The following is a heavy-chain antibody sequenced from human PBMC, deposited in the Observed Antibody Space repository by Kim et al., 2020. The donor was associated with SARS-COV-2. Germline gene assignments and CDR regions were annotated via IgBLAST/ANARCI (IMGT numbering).Heavy chain of an antibody. CDR3: ARTNRVYYYYVMDV. D-gene: IGHD2-8*01. J-gene: IGHJ6*02. Sequence: SQTLSLTCTVSGGSISSSSYYWGWIRQPPGKGLEWIGSIYYSGSTYYNPSLKSRVTISVDTSKNQFSLKLSSVTAADTAVYYCARTNRVYYYYVMDVWSQGTTVTVSS. V-gene: IGHV4-39*01. CDR1: GGSISSSSYY. CDR2: IYYSGST.